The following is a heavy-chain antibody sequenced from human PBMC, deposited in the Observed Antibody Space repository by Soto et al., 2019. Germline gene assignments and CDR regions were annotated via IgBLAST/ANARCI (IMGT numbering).Heavy chain of an antibody. J-gene: IGHJ6*02. CDR1: GGSISSYY. CDR3: ARAFTRGYSYGPLYYYYGMDV. V-gene: IGHV4-59*01. D-gene: IGHD5-18*01. Sequence: PSETLSLTCTVSGGSISSYYWSWIRPPPGKGLEWIGYIYYSGSTNYNPSLKSRVTISVDTSKNQFSLKLSSVTAADTAVYYCARAFTRGYSYGPLYYYYGMDVWGQGTTVTVSS. CDR2: IYYSGST.